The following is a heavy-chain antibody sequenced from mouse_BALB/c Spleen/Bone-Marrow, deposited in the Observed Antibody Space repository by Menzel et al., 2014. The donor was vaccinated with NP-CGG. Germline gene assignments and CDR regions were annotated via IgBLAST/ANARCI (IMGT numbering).Heavy chain of an antibody. Sequence: EVKLVESGPGLVKPSQSLSLTCTVTGYSITGDYAWNWIRQFPGNKLEWMGYIGYSGSTSYNPSLKSRISITRDTSKNQFFLQLNSVTTEDTATYYCARGRDYFDYWGQGTTLTVSS. CDR3: ARGRDYFDY. CDR1: GYSITGDYA. J-gene: IGHJ2*01. CDR2: IGYSGST. V-gene: IGHV3-2*02.